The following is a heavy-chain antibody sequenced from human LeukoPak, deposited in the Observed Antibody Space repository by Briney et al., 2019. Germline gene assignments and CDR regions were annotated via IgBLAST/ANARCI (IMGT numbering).Heavy chain of an antibody. Sequence: ASVKVSCKASGGTFSSYAISWVRQAPGQGLEWMGGITPIFGTANYAQKFQGRVTITADESTSTACMELSSLRSEDTAVYYCARSKDYYGSGSNLNWFDPWGQGTLVTVSS. D-gene: IGHD3-10*01. CDR3: ARSKDYYGSGSNLNWFDP. V-gene: IGHV1-69*13. CDR2: ITPIFGTA. J-gene: IGHJ5*02. CDR1: GGTFSSYA.